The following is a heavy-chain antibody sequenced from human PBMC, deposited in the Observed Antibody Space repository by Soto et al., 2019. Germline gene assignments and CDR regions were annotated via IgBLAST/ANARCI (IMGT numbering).Heavy chain of an antibody. CDR2: ISGSGTTA. CDR1: GSIFSSYA. D-gene: IGHD6-19*01. J-gene: IGHJ3*02. Sequence: EVELLESGGGLVQPGGSLRLSCAASGSIFSSYAMSWVRQAPGKGLEWVSAISGSGTTAYYADSVKGRFTFSRDNSKKTMYLQMNSLRAEDTAVYYCAKTTDGWFSAFEIWGQGTMVTVSS. V-gene: IGHV3-23*01. CDR3: AKTTDGWFSAFEI.